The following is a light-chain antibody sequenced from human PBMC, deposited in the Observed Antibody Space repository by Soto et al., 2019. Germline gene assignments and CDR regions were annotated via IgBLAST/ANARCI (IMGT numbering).Light chain of an antibody. CDR2: DTS. Sequence: IVLTQSPGTLSLSPGERATLSCRASQSLSSTYLAWYQQKPGQAPRLLIYDTSSRATGIPDRFSGSGSGTDFTLTISRLEPEDFAIYYCQHYATSPGGTFGQGTKLEIK. V-gene: IGKV3-20*01. J-gene: IGKJ2*02. CDR3: QHYATSPGGT. CDR1: QSLSSTY.